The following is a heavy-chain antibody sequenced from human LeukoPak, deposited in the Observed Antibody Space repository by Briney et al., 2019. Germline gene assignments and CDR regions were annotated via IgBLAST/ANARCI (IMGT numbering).Heavy chain of an antibody. Sequence: GRSLRLSCAAFGFIVSSNYMSWVRQAQGKGLQWVSVIYSGGSTYYADSVKGRFTISTDNSKNTLYLQMNSLTVQDTAVDYCARENPATARLFDYWGQGTLVTVSS. CDR2: IYSGGST. J-gene: IGHJ4*01. V-gene: IGHV3-53*01. D-gene: IGHD2-21*02. CDR3: ARENPATARLFDY. CDR1: GFIVSSNY.